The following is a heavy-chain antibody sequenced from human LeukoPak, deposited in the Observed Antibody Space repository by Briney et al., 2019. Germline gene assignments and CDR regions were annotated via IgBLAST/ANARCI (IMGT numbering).Heavy chain of an antibody. V-gene: IGHV1-2*07. D-gene: IGHD6-19*01. CDR3: ARGSRPSSVSQQWLVGEDY. CDR2: INPNSGGT. J-gene: IGHJ4*02. Sequence: ASVKVSCKASGYTFTGYYMHWVRQAPGQGLEWMGWINPNSGGTNFAHNFQGRVTMTSDTSISTAYMELSRLRSDDSAVYYCARGSRPSSVSQQWLVGEDYWGQGTLVTASS. CDR1: GYTFTGYY.